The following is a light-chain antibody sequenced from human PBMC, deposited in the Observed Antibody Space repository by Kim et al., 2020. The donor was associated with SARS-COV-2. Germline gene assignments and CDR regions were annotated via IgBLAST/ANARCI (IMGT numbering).Light chain of an antibody. Sequence: LSPGERATLSCRASQSVGSSLAWYQQIPGQAPRLLIYDASTRATGIPARFSGSGSGTDFTLTISSLEPEDFAVYYCQQRSNWPPYTFGQGTKLEI. CDR3: QQRSNWPPYT. CDR1: QSVGSS. CDR2: DAS. V-gene: IGKV3-11*01. J-gene: IGKJ2*01.